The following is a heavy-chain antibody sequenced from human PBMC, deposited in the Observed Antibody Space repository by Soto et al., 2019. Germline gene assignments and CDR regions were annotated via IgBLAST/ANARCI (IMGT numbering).Heavy chain of an antibody. J-gene: IGHJ5*02. CDR1: GFTFSSYA. CDR3: AKDNIYDFWSGYYSNWFDP. Sequence: EVQLLESGGGLVQPGGSLRLSCAASGFTFSSYAMGWVRQAPGKGLEWVSAISGSGAGTYYADSVKGRFTISRDNSKNTLYLQMNRLRAEDTAVYYCAKDNIYDFWSGYYSNWFDPWGQGTLVTVSS. D-gene: IGHD3-3*01. V-gene: IGHV3-23*01. CDR2: ISGSGAGT.